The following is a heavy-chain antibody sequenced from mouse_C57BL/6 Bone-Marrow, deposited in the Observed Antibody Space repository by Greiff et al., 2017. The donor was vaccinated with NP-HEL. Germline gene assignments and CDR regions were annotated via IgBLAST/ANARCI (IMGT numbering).Heavy chain of an antibody. CDR3: ARYPYGSSTYWYFDV. CDR2: IYPGDGDT. Sequence: QVHVKQSGAELVKPGASVKISCKASGYAFSSYWMNWVKQRPGKGLEWIGQIYPGDGDTNYNGKFKGKATLTADKSSSTAYMQLSSLTSEDSAVYFCARYPYGSSTYWYFDVWGTGTTVTVSS. CDR1: GYAFSSYW. D-gene: IGHD1-1*01. J-gene: IGHJ1*03. V-gene: IGHV1-80*01.